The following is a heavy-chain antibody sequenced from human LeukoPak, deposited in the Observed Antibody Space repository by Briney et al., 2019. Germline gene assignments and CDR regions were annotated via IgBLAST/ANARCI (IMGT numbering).Heavy chain of an antibody. Sequence: ASVKVSCKASGYTFTGYYMHWVRQAPGQGLEWMGIINPSGGSTSYAQKFQGRVTMTRDTSMSTAYMELSRLKSDDTAVYYCARDKGAAGSDYWGQGTLVTVSS. CDR1: GYTFTGYY. D-gene: IGHD6-13*01. V-gene: IGHV1-46*01. CDR2: INPSGGST. CDR3: ARDKGAAGSDY. J-gene: IGHJ4*02.